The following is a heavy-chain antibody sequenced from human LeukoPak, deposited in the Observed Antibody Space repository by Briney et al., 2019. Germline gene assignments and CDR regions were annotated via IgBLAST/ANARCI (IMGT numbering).Heavy chain of an antibody. CDR3: ARYASEFGTLDY. Sequence: PSETLSLTCAVYGGSFSGYYWSWIRQPPGKGLEWIGEINHSGSTNYNPSLKSRVTISVDTSKNQFSLKLTSVTAADTAVYYCARYASEFGTLDYWGQGTLVTVSS. CDR2: INHSGST. CDR1: GGSFSGYY. J-gene: IGHJ4*02. V-gene: IGHV4-34*01. D-gene: IGHD3-10*01.